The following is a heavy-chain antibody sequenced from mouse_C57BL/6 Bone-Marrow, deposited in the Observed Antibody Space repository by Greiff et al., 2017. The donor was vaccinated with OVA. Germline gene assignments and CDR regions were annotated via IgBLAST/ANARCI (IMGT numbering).Heavy chain of an antibody. V-gene: IGHV1-59*01. CDR2: IDPSDSYT. Sequence: QVQLKQPGAELVRPGTSVKLSCKASGYTFTSYWMHWVKQRPGQGLEWIGVIDPSDSYTNYNQKFKGKATLTVDTSSSTAYMQLSSLTSEDSAVYYCARWSSGYVLDYWGQGTTLTVSS. CDR1: GYTFTSYW. CDR3: ARWSSGYVLDY. D-gene: IGHD3-2*02. J-gene: IGHJ2*01.